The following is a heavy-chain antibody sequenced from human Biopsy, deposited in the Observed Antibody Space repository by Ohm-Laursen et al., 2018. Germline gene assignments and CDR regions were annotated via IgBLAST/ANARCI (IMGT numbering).Heavy chain of an antibody. Sequence: SVKVSCNASGYSFTSYYMHWVRQAPGQGLEWMGMINPSGSTTSYPQIFQGRVTMTRDTSKSTVYMELSSLRSADTAVYFCARGPHSGSHSCFDYWGRGTLVTVSS. CDR1: GYSFTSYY. CDR3: ARGPHSGSHSCFDY. J-gene: IGHJ4*02. V-gene: IGHV1-46*01. D-gene: IGHD1-26*01. CDR2: INPSGSTT.